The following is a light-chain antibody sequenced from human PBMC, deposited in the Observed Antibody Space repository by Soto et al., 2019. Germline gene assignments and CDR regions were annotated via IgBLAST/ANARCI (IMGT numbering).Light chain of an antibody. CDR2: NNL. CDR1: SSNFGAGYE. J-gene: IGLJ1*01. Sequence: QSVLTQPPSVSGAPGQRVTISRTGSSSNFGAGYEVHWYKQVPGAAPTLVIFNNLNRPSGVPERFSGSKSGTSASLVISGLQAEDEADYYCQSFDSSLRVYVFGSGTKLTVL. V-gene: IGLV1-40*01. CDR3: QSFDSSLRVYV.